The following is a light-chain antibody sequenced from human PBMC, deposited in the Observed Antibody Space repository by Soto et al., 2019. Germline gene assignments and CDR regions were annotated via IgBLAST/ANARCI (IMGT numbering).Light chain of an antibody. CDR2: GAS. Sequence: EIVGTQSPDTLSLSAGERAPLSCRASQSVSDNLAWYQQRPGQGPRLLIYGASTRATGIPARFSGSGSGTEFTLTIRTLKSEEFAVYDCQQRSNWTPTFGQGTKVDIK. V-gene: IGKV3-15*01. CDR3: QQRSNWTPT. J-gene: IGKJ1*01. CDR1: QSVSDN.